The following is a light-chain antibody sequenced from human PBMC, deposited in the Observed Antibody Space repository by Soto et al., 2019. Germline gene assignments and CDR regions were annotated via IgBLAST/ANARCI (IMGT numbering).Light chain of an antibody. CDR2: AAS. CDR1: QAINNY. Sequence: DIQMTQSPSSLSASVGDRVTITCRASQAINNYLAWYQQKPGKVPTLLISAASTLQSGVQSRFSGSGSGTDFTLTISSLQPEDVATYYCQKFNAVPTFGGGTKVEI. CDR3: QKFNAVPT. V-gene: IGKV1-27*01. J-gene: IGKJ4*01.